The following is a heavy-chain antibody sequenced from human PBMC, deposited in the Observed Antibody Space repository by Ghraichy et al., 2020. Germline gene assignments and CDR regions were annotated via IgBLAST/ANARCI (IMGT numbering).Heavy chain of an antibody. J-gene: IGHJ4*02. CDR2: INHSGST. Sequence: LTCAVYGGSFSGYYWSWIRQPPGKGLEWIGEINHSGSTNYNPSLKSRVTISVDTSKNQFSLKLSSVTAADTAVYYFARRPNLNWGFSYYFDYWSQGTLVTVSS. V-gene: IGHV4-34*01. CDR3: ARRPNLNWGFSYYFDY. D-gene: IGHD7-27*01. CDR1: GGSFSGYY.